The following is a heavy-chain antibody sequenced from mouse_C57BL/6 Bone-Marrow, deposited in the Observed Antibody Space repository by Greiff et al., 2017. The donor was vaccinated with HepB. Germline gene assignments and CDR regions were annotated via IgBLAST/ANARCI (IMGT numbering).Heavy chain of an antibody. Sequence: QVQLQQPGTELVKPGASVKLSCKASGYTFTSYWMHWVKQRPGQGLEWIGNINPSNGGTNYNEKFKSKAKLTVDKSSSTAYRQLSSLTSEDSAVYYCARSSLITTVVEVWGTGTTVTVSS. D-gene: IGHD1-1*01. CDR3: ARSSLITTVVEV. CDR1: GYTFTSYW. J-gene: IGHJ1*03. CDR2: INPSNGGT. V-gene: IGHV1-53*01.